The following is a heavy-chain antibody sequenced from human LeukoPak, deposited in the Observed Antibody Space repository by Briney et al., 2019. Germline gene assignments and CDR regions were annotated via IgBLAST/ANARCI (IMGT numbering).Heavy chain of an antibody. CDR2: IYYSGST. V-gene: IGHV4-59*01. CDR3: ARLAVAGQLRGPAFDY. J-gene: IGHJ4*02. CDR1: GGSISSYY. Sequence: SETLSLTCTVSGGSISSYYWSWIRQPPGKGLEWIGYIYYSGSTNYNPSLKSRVTISVDTSKNQFSLKLSPVTAADTAVYYCARLAVAGQLRGPAFDYWGQGTLVTVSS. D-gene: IGHD6-19*01.